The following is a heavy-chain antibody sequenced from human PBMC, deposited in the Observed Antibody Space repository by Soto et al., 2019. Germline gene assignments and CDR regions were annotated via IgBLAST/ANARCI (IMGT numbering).Heavy chain of an antibody. J-gene: IGHJ4*02. CDR2: IYYSGST. CDR3: ARDDSGYGSLDY. D-gene: IGHD5-12*01. V-gene: IGHV4-59*01. CDR1: GGSITSYY. Sequence: WETLSLTCTVPGGSITSYYCTWVRQPPGKGLEWIGYIYYSGSTNYNPSLKSRATISVDTSKNQFSLKLSSVTAADTAVYYCARDDSGYGSLDYWGQGTLVTVS.